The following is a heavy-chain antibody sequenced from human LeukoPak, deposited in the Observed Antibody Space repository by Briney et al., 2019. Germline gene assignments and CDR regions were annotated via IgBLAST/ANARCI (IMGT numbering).Heavy chain of an antibody. J-gene: IGHJ4*02. CDR2: LIPIFGTA. D-gene: IGHD3-10*01. V-gene: IGHV1-69*13. Sequence: ASVKVSCKASGGTFSSYAISWVRQAPGQGLEWMGGLIPIFGTANYAQKFQGRVTITADESTSTAYMELSSLRSEDTAVYYCARFGELLSQFDYWGQGTLVTVSS. CDR1: GGTFSSYA. CDR3: ARFGELLSQFDY.